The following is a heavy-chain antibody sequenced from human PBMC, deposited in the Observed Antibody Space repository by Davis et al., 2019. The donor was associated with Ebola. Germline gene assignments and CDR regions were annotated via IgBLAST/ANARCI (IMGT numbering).Heavy chain of an antibody. V-gene: IGHV4-59*12. CDR1: GGSISSYY. CDR3: ARFRRTFYYYYGMDV. CDR2: IYYSGST. Sequence: SETLSLTCTVSGGSISSYYWSWIRQPPGKGLEWIGYIYYSGSTNYNPSRKSRVTISVDTSKNQFSLKLSSVTVADTAVYYCARFRRTFYYYYGMDVWGQGTTVTVSS. D-gene: IGHD1/OR15-1a*01. J-gene: IGHJ6*02.